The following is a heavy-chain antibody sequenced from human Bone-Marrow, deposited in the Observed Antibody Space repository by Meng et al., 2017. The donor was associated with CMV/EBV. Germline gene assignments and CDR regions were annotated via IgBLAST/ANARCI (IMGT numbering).Heavy chain of an antibody. CDR2: IRFDGTNK. Sequence: GESLKISCVASRFILSNYGMHWVRQAPGKGLEWVANIRFDGTNKYHADSVKGRFTISRDNSKNTLYLQMNSLRAEDTAVYYCAKRGDSSGTYAMDVWGQGTTVTVSS. D-gene: IGHD3-22*01. V-gene: IGHV3-30*02. CDR1: RFILSNYG. J-gene: IGHJ6*02. CDR3: AKRGDSSGTYAMDV.